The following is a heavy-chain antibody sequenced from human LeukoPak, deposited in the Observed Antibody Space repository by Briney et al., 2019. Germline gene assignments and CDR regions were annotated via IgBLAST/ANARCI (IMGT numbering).Heavy chain of an antibody. Sequence: SETLSLTCTVSGGSISSYYWGWIRQPPGKGLEWIGSIYYSGSTYYNPSLKSRVTISVDTSKNQFSLKLSSVTAADTAVYYCARHLGTHYDILTGYYKDWFDPWGQGTLVTVSS. V-gene: IGHV4-39*01. CDR3: ARHLGTHYDILTGYYKDWFDP. CDR2: IYYSGST. CDR1: GGSISSYY. D-gene: IGHD3-9*01. J-gene: IGHJ5*02.